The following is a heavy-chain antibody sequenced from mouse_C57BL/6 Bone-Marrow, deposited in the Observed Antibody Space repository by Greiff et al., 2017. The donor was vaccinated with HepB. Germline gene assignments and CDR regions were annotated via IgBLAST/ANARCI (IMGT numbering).Heavy chain of an antibody. CDR1: GFSFNTYA. CDR2: IRSKSNNYAT. V-gene: IGHV10-1*01. CDR3: VRDYDYEWDWFAY. D-gene: IGHD2-4*01. J-gene: IGHJ3*01. Sequence: EVKLVESGGGLVQPKGSLKLSCAASGFSFNTYAMNWVRQAPGKGLEWVARIRSKSNNYATYYADSVKDRFTISRDDSESMLYLQMNNLKTEDTAMYYWVRDYDYEWDWFAYWGQGTLVTVSA.